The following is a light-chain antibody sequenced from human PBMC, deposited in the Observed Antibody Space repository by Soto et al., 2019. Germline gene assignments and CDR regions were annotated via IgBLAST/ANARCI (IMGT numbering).Light chain of an antibody. J-gene: IGKJ1*01. CDR2: DAS. CDR1: QSISSW. CDR3: QQYNSYLT. V-gene: IGKV1-5*01. Sequence: DIQMTQSPSSLSASVGDGVAITVRASQSISSWLAWYQQKPGKAPKLLIYDASSLESGVPSRFSGSGSGTEFTLTISSLQPDDFATYYCQQYNSYLTFGQGTKVDI.